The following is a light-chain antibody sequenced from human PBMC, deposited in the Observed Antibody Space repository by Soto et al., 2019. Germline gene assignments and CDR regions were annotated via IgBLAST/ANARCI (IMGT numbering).Light chain of an antibody. CDR1: QSVSSSY. CDR3: QQYDSSPVT. V-gene: IGKV3-20*01. Sequence: EIVLTQSPGTLSLSPGERATLSCRASQSVSSSYLAWYQQKPGQAPRLLIYGASSRANAIPDRFSGSVSGTDFTLTISRLEPEDYAEYYCQQYDSSPVTFGQGTKVEIK. CDR2: GAS. J-gene: IGKJ1*01.